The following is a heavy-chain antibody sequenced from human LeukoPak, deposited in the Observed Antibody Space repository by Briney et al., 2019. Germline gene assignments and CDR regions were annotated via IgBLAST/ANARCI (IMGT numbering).Heavy chain of an antibody. CDR1: GGSISRYY. Sequence: SETLSLTCTVSGGSISRYYWSWIRQPPGKGLEWIGYISYSGSTNYNPSLKSRVTISVDTFKNQFSLKLNSVTATDTAVYYCARHSGSYYDNYDYWGQGTLVTVSS. CDR2: ISYSGST. V-gene: IGHV4-59*08. CDR3: ARHSGSYYDNYDY. J-gene: IGHJ4*02. D-gene: IGHD1-26*01.